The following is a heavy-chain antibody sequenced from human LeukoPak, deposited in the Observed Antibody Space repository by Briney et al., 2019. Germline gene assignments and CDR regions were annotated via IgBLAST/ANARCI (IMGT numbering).Heavy chain of an antibody. J-gene: IGHJ6*02. V-gene: IGHV5-51*01. D-gene: IGHD3-3*01. Sequence: PGESLKISCQGSGYSFTSYWIGWVRQMPGKGLEWMGIIYPGDSDTRYSPSFQGQVTISADKSISTAYLQWSSLKASDTAMYYCARGGEYYDFWSGSYYYYYGMDVWGQGTTVTVSS. CDR1: GYSFTSYW. CDR2: IYPGDSDT. CDR3: ARGGEYYDFWSGSYYYYYGMDV.